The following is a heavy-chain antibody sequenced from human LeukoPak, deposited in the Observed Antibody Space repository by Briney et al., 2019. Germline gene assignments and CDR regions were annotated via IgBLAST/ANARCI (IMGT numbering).Heavy chain of an antibody. CDR2: IYYSGST. CDR3: ARRYYGSGSYYSGIYYYYMDV. J-gene: IGHJ6*03. V-gene: IGHV4-59*01. D-gene: IGHD3-10*01. Sequence: PSETLSLTCTVSGGSISSYYWSWIRQPPGKGLEWIGYIYYSGSTNYNPSLKSRVTISVDTSKNQFSLKLSSVTAADTAVYYCARRYYGSGSYYSGIYYYYMDVWGKGTTVTVSS. CDR1: GGSISSYY.